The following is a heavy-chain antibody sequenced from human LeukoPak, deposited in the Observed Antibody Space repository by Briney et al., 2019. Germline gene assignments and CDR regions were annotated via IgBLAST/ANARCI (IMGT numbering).Heavy chain of an antibody. CDR1: GYTFTSYG. V-gene: IGHV1-18*01. CDR3: ARGALLWFGAKMEYYFDS. J-gene: IGHJ4*02. D-gene: IGHD3-10*01. Sequence: ASVKVSCKASGYTFTSYGISWVRQAPGQGLEWMGWISAYNGNTNYAQKLQGGVTMTTDTSTSTAYVELRSLRSDDTAVYYCARGALLWFGAKMEYYFDSWGQGTPLTVSS. CDR2: ISAYNGNT.